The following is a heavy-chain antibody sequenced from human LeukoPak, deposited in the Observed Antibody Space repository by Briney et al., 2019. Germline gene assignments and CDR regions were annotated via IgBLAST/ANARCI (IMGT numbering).Heavy chain of an antibody. CDR2: ISWNSGSI. V-gene: IGHV3-9*01. CDR3: AKDAYYYDSSGYYDY. CDR1: GFTFDDYA. Sequence: GGSLRLSCAASGFTFDDYAMHWVRQAPGKGLEWVSGISWNSGSIGYADSVKGRFTISRDNAKNSLYLQMNSLRAEDTALYYCAKDAYYYDSSGYYDYWGQGTLVTVSS. J-gene: IGHJ4*02. D-gene: IGHD3-22*01.